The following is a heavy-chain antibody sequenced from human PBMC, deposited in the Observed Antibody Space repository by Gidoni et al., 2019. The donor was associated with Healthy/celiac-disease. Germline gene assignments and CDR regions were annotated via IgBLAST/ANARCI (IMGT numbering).Heavy chain of an antibody. CDR3: ARHSGQWLANYYYYYGMDV. J-gene: IGHJ6*02. CDR2: IYYSGST. CDR1: GGSISSRSYY. Sequence: QLQLQESGPGLVKPSEPLSLTCTVSGGSISSRSYYWGRIRQPPGKGLEWIGSIYYSGSTYYNPSLKSRVTISVDTSKNQFSLKLSSVTAADTAVYYCARHSGQWLANYYYYYGMDVWGQGTTVTVSS. D-gene: IGHD6-19*01. V-gene: IGHV4-39*01.